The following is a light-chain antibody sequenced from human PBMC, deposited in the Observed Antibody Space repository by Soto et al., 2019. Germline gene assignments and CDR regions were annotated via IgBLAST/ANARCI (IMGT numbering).Light chain of an antibody. CDR1: SSNIGTSS. J-gene: IGLJ1*01. CDR2: TTN. V-gene: IGLV1-44*01. Sequence: QSVLTQPHSASGTPGQRVTISCSGSSSNIGTSSVHWFQQLPGTAPKLLISTTNQRPSGVPERFSGSKSGTSASLAISGLQSEDGADYYCEAWDDSRNGHVFGTGTKVTVL. CDR3: EAWDDSRNGHV.